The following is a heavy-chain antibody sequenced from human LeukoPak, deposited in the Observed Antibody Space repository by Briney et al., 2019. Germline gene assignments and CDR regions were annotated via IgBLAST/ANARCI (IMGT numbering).Heavy chain of an antibody. CDR1: GASVISGPHY. D-gene: IGHD7-27*01. CDR2: GVYPEST. CDR3: ARDNWGSLDY. Sequence: SETLSLTCSVSGASVISGPHYWSWIRQPPGKGLDWIGYGVYPESTNYNPSLKSRVTISVDTSKRQFSLRLRSVTAADTAIYYCARDNWGSLDYWGQGILVTVSS. V-gene: IGHV4-61*01. J-gene: IGHJ4*02.